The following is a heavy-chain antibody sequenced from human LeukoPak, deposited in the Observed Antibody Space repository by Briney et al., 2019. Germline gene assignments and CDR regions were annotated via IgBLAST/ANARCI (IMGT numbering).Heavy chain of an antibody. D-gene: IGHD1-14*01. CDR2: IYHSGST. CDR1: GYSISSGYY. Sequence: SETLSLTCTVSGYSISSGYYWGWIRQPPGKGLEWIGSIYHSGSTYNNPSLKSRVTISVDTSKNQFSLKLSSVTAADTAVYYCARRPDGIPHDAFDIWGQGTMVTVSS. CDR3: ARRPDGIPHDAFDI. J-gene: IGHJ3*02. V-gene: IGHV4-38-2*02.